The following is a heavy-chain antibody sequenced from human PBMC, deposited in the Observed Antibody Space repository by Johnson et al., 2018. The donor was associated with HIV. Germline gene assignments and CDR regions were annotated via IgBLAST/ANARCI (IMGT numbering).Heavy chain of an antibody. CDR2: IDTAGNT. CDR1: GFTFSNYD. J-gene: IGHJ3*02. V-gene: IGHV3-13*01. CDR3: ARGSYDGDSFDI. D-gene: IGHD1-26*01. Sequence: VYLVESGGGLVQPGGSLRLSCAASGFTFSNYDMHWVRQITGKRLEWVSGIDTAGNTFYAGSVKGRFTISRENAKNSLYLQVHSLRAGDTALYYCARGSYDGDSFDIWGQGTVVTVSS.